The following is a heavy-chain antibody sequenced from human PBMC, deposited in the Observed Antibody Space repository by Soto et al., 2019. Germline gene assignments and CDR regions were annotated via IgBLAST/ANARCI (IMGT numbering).Heavy chain of an antibody. Sequence: QVQLVESGGGVVQPGRSLRLSCAASGFSFSNYGMNWVRQAPGKGLDWVTTIWGDGTNKYYADSVKGRFAISRDNSRNTMYLQMNSLRAEDTAIYYCVRDRPSYGYNVFDYWGQGILVTVSS. J-gene: IGHJ4*02. D-gene: IGHD2-2*02. CDR2: IWGDGTNK. CDR1: GFSFSNYG. V-gene: IGHV3-33*01. CDR3: VRDRPSYGYNVFDY.